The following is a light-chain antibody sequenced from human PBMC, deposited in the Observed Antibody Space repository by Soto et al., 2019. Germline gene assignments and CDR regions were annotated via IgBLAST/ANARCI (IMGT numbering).Light chain of an antibody. CDR3: QQYNFYPLT. CDR2: KAS. CDR1: ESISDW. J-gene: IGKJ1*01. V-gene: IGKV1-5*03. Sequence: DIQMTQSPSTLSASVGDRVTITCRASESISDWLAWYQQKPGKAPNLLIQKASTLKSGFPSRFSGSGSGTEFTLTIGSLQPDDFATYYCQQYNFYPLTFGQGTQVEVK.